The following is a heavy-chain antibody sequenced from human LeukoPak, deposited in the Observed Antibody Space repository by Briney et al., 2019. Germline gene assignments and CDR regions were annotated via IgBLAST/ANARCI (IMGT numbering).Heavy chain of an antibody. CDR2: ISAYNGNT. CDR3: ASMHFDSSGPHYYYYGMDV. J-gene: IGHJ6*02. D-gene: IGHD3-22*01. CDR1: GYTSSSYG. V-gene: IGHV1-18*01. Sequence: ASVKVSCKASGYTSSSYGINWVRQAPGQGLEWMGWISAYNGNTDYAQNLQDRVSMTRDTSTSTAYMELRSLRSDDTAVYYCASMHFDSSGPHYYYYGMDVWGQGTTVTVSS.